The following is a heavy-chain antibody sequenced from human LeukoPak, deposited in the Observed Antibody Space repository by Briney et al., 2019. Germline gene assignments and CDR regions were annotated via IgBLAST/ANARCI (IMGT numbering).Heavy chain of an antibody. CDR2: IYTSRTT. D-gene: IGHD3-3*01. Sequence: QSLSLTCLVAAASISRGSYWWSWLLEPAWKGLEWIGRIYTSRTTNSNPPLTSPVPISVDTSKNQFSRRLSSVTAADTAVYYCARGVPFYFWSGYIFDYWGQGTLVTVSS. CDR1: AASISRGSYW. V-gene: IGHV4-61*02. CDR3: ARGVPFYFWSGYIFDY. J-gene: IGHJ4*02.